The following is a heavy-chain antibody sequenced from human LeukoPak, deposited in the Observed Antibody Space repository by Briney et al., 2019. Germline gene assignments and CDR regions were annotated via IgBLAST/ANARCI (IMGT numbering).Heavy chain of an antibody. CDR1: GASISGYY. Sequence: SETLSLTCTVSGASISGYYWSWIRQPPGKGPEWIGYIYYTGSTNYNPSLKSRVTISVDTSKNQFSLSFTSVTAADTAVYYCARVTDWNDFDYWGQGILVTVSS. V-gene: IGHV4-59*01. D-gene: IGHD1-1*01. CDR3: ARVTDWNDFDY. CDR2: IYYTGST. J-gene: IGHJ4*02.